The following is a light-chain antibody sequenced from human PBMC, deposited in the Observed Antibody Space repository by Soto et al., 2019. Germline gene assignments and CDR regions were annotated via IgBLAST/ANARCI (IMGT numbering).Light chain of an antibody. Sequence: EIVLTQSPPSLPVTPEEPASIACRSSQSLLHSNGYNYLDWYLQKPGQSPQPLIFLGSNRASGVPDRFSGSGSGTDFTLKISRVEAEDVGVYYCMQALQTPTFGGGTKVEIK. CDR3: MQALQTPT. V-gene: IGKV2-28*01. J-gene: IGKJ4*01. CDR2: LGS. CDR1: QSLLHSNGYNY.